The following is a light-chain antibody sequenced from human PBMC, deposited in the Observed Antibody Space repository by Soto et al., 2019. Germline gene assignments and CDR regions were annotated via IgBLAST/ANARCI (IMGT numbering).Light chain of an antibody. CDR1: SSNLGAGYD. CDR2: GNR. J-gene: IGLJ3*02. CDR3: QAYDYSLTASV. Sequence: QAVVTQPPSVSGAPGQKVTISCTGNSSNLGAGYDVHWYQQLPGAAPKLVIFGNRNRPSGVPERFSGSKSGTSASLAITGLQAEDEADYYCQAYDYSLTASVFGGGTQLTVL. V-gene: IGLV1-40*01.